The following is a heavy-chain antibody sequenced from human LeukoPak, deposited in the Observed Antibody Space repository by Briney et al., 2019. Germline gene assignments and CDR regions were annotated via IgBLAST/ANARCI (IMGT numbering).Heavy chain of an antibody. V-gene: IGHV3-23*01. CDR2: ISGSGGST. CDR1: GFTLSSYA. Sequence: GGSLRLSCAASGFTLSSYAMSWVRQAPGKGLEWVSAISGSGGSTYYADSVKGGLTISRENSKKTLYLHMNSLRAEDTAVYYCAKRRRGIAAAGTAFDYGGQGPLVTVS. J-gene: IGHJ4*02. D-gene: IGHD6-13*01. CDR3: AKRRRGIAAAGTAFDY.